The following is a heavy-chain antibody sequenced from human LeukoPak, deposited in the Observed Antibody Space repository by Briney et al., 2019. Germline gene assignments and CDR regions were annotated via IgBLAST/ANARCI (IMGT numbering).Heavy chain of an antibody. J-gene: IGHJ4*02. CDR1: GESIGSYF. CDR3: ARDEVYGELYY. D-gene: IGHD3-10*01. V-gene: IGHV4-4*07. Sequence: WETLSLICSVSGESIGSYFWSWIRQPAGKGLEWIGRISASRSTYYSPSLKSRVSMSVDKSKGQFSLNLTSLSAADTAIYYCARDEVYGELYYWGQGTLVSVSS. CDR2: ISASRST.